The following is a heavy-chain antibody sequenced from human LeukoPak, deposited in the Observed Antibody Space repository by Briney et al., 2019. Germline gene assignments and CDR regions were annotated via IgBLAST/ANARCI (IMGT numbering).Heavy chain of an antibody. CDR3: AKDQFGSGSYSLGGMDV. V-gene: IGHV3-43*02. CDR2: ISGDGGTI. D-gene: IGHD3-10*01. Sequence: GGSLRLSCAASGFTFDDNAMHWVRQAPGKGLEWVSLISGDGGTIYYADSVKGRFTISRDNSKNSLYLQMNSLRTEDTALYYCAKDQFGSGSYSLGGMDVWGQGTTVTASS. J-gene: IGHJ6*02. CDR1: GFTFDDNA.